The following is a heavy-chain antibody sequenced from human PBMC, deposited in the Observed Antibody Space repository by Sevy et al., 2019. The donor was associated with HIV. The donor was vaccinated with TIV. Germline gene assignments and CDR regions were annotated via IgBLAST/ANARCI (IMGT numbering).Heavy chain of an antibody. CDR3: ARDRVLSSDWYGQSGDAFDI. D-gene: IGHD6-19*01. J-gene: IGHJ3*02. V-gene: IGHV3-7*03. CDR1: GFTFSRYW. Sequence: GGSLRLSCAASGFTFSRYWMSWVRQAPGKGLEWVANIKVDGSEKYYVDSVKGRFTISRDNARNSLYLQMNSLRAEDTAVYYCARDRVLSSDWYGQSGDAFDIWGQGTMVTVSS. CDR2: IKVDGSEK.